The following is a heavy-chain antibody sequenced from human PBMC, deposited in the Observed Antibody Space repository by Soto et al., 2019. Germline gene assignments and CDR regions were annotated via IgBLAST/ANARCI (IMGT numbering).Heavy chain of an antibody. CDR1: GFTFSSYW. V-gene: IGHV3-74*01. Sequence: GGSLRLSCAASGFTFSSYWMHWVRQAPGKGLVWVSRINSDGSSTSYADSVKGRFTISRDNAKNTLYLQMNSLRAEDTAVYYCARKVLVENWNYYYYYGMDVWGQGTTVTVSS. D-gene: IGHD1-1*01. J-gene: IGHJ6*02. CDR3: ARKVLVENWNYYYYYGMDV. CDR2: INSDGSST.